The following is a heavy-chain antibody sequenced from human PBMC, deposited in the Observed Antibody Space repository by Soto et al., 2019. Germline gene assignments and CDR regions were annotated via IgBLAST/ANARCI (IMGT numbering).Heavy chain of an antibody. CDR1: GFTFSSYA. D-gene: IGHD3-22*01. V-gene: IGHV3-30-3*01. CDR3: ARDRAYYYDSSPYNAFDI. J-gene: IGHJ3*02. Sequence: GGSRRLSCAASGFTFSSYAMHWVRQAPGKGLEWVAVISYDGSNKYYADSVKGRFTISRDNSKTTLYLQMNSLRAEDTAVYYCARDRAYYYDSSPYNAFDIWGQGTMVTVSS. CDR2: ISYDGSNK.